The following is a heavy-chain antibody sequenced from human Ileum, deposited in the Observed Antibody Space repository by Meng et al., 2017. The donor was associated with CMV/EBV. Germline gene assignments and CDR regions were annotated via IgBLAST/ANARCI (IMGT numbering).Heavy chain of an antibody. CDR3: ARRMTWGLSGVDY. J-gene: IGHJ4*02. D-gene: IGHD7-27*01. V-gene: IGHV4-39*01. Sequence: GSLRLSCTVSGGSISSSSYYWGWLRQPPGKGLEWIGSIYYSGSTYYNPSLKSRVTISVDTSKNQFSLKLSSVTAADTAVYYCARRMTWGLSGVDYWGQGTLVTVSS. CDR2: IYYSGST. CDR1: GGSISSSSYY.